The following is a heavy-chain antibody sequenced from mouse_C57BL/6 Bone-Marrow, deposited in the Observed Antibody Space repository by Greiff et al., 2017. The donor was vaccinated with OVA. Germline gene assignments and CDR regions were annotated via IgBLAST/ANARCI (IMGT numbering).Heavy chain of an antibody. J-gene: IGHJ3*01. CDR2: ISSGGSYT. V-gene: IGHV5-6*01. Sequence: EVQGVESGGDLVKPGGSLKLSCAASGFTFSSYGMSWVRQTPDKRLEWVATISSGGSYTYYPDSVKGRFTISRDNAKNTLYLQMSSLKSEDTAMYYCARHQDYYSNSWFAYWGQGTLVTVSA. CDR3: ARHQDYYSNSWFAY. D-gene: IGHD2-5*01. CDR1: GFTFSSYG.